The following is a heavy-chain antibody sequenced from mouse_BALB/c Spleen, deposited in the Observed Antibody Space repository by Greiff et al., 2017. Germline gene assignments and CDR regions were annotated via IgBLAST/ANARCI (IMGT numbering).Heavy chain of an antibody. J-gene: IGHJ4*01. CDR1: GYTFTSYW. CDR2: IYPGDGDT. CDR3: ARGLYDYDLYYAMDY. Sequence: QVQLQQPGAELARPGASVKLSCKASGYTFTSYWMQWVKQRPGQGLEWIGAIYPGDGDTRYTQKFKGKATLTADKSSSTAYMQLSSLASEDSAVYYCARGLYDYDLYYAMDYWGQGTSVTVSS. V-gene: IGHV1-87*01. D-gene: IGHD2-4*01.